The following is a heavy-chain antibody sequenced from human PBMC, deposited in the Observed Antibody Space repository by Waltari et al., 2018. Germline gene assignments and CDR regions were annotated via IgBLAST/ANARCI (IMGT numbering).Heavy chain of an antibody. CDR2: IIPIFGTA. CDR1: GGTFSSYA. D-gene: IGHD4-4*01. Sequence: QVQLVQSGAEVRKPGSSVKVSCKASGGTFSSYAISWVRQAPGQGLEWLGGIIPIFGTANYAQKFQGRVTITTYESPSTANMGRGSLGSEDTAVYYCAREGLDYSNLLDYWGQGTLVTVSS. V-gene: IGHV1-69*05. CDR3: AREGLDYSNLLDY. J-gene: IGHJ4*02.